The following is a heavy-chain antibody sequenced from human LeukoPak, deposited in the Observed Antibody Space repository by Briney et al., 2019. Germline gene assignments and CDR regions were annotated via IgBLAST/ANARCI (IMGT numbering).Heavy chain of an antibody. Sequence: ASVKVSCKASGGTFSSYAISWVRQAPGQGLEWMGRIIPILGIANYAQKFQGRVTITADKSTSTAYMELSSLRSEDTAVYYCARAIPPLDLIAVVPAAIPGTDPYYYYGMDVWGQGTTVTVSS. CDR3: ARAIPPLDLIAVVPAAIPGTDPYYYYGMDV. J-gene: IGHJ6*02. CDR2: IIPILGIA. D-gene: IGHD2-2*02. V-gene: IGHV1-69*04. CDR1: GGTFSSYA.